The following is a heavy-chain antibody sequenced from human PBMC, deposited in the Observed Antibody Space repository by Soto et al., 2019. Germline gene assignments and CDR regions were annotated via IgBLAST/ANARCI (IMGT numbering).Heavy chain of an antibody. V-gene: IGHV3-9*01. D-gene: IGHD3-3*02. Sequence: EVQLVESGGGLVQPGRSLRLSCAASGFTFADYAMHWVRQAPGKGLEWVSGISWNSGSIGYADSVKGRFTISRDNAKNSLYLQMNSLRAEDTALYYCAKDLELFWSGGSFDYWGQGTLVTVSS. CDR1: GFTFADYA. CDR3: AKDLELFWSGGSFDY. CDR2: ISWNSGSI. J-gene: IGHJ4*02.